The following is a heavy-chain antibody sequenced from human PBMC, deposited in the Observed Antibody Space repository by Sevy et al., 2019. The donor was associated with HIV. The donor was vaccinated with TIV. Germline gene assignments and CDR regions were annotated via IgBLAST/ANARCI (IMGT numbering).Heavy chain of an antibody. D-gene: IGHD1-1*01. CDR1: EISFSDYY. CDR3: TRVRYNYGSYYFDY. Sequence: GGSLRLSCAASEISFSDYYMSWIRQTPGKALEWISYISSGGSIIYYADSVKGRFTISRDNATNSLYLQMISLRAEDTAVYYCTRVRYNYGSYYFDYWGQGTLVTVSS. V-gene: IGHV3-11*01. CDR2: ISSGGSII. J-gene: IGHJ4*02.